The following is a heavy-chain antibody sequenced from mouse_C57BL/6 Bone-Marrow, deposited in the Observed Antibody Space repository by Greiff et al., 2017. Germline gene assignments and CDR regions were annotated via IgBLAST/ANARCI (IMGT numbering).Heavy chain of an antibody. CDR2: IDPENGDT. CDR1: GFNIKDDY. Sequence: EVQLQQSGAELVRPGASVKLSCTASGFNIKDDYMHWVKQRPEQGLEWIGWIDPENGDTEYASKFQGKATITADTSSNTAYLQLSSLTSEDTAVYYWTTIPNLFFAYGGQGTLVTVSA. CDR3: TTIPNLFFAY. D-gene: IGHD1-1*01. V-gene: IGHV14-4*01. J-gene: IGHJ3*01.